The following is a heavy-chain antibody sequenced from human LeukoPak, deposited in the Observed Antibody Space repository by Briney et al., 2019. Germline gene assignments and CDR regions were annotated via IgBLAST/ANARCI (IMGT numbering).Heavy chain of an antibody. J-gene: IGHJ4*02. CDR1: GFTVSSNY. CDR3: ARGGGYYYGSGVDY. V-gene: IGHV3-53*01. Sequence: GGSLRLSCAASGFTVSSNYMSWVRQAPGKGLEWVSVIYSGGSTYYADSVKGRFTISRDNSKNTLYLQMSSLRAEDTAMYYCARGGGYYYGSGVDYWGQGTLVTVSS. D-gene: IGHD3-10*01. CDR2: IYSGGST.